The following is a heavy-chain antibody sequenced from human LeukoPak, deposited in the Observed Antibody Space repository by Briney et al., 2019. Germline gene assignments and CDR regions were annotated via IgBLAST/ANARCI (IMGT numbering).Heavy chain of an antibody. Sequence: SVKVSCKASGGASTEHAITWLRQAPGQGLEWMGRIIPILGKTYYAHNFRGRVTITANRSTSTVYMEVSSLRSEDTAMYYCARPSESGGSVFDPLRLDVWGQGTTVTVSS. CDR1: GGASTEHA. D-gene: IGHD3-9*01. J-gene: IGHJ6*02. CDR3: ARPSESGGSVFDPLRLDV. V-gene: IGHV1-69*04. CDR2: IIPILGKT.